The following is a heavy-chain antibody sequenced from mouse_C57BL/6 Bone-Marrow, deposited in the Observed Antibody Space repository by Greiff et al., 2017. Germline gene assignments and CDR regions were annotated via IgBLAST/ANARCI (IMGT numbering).Heavy chain of an antibody. CDR2: IDPENGDT. CDR1: GFNIKDDY. CDR3: TPTGYYFDY. Sequence: VQLQQSGAELVRPGASVKLSCTASGFNIKDDYMHWVKQRPEQGLEWIGWIDPENGDTEYASQFQGKATITADTSSNTAYLQLSSLTSEDTAVYYCTPTGYYFDYWGQGTTLTVSS. V-gene: IGHV14-4*01. D-gene: IGHD4-1*02. J-gene: IGHJ2*01.